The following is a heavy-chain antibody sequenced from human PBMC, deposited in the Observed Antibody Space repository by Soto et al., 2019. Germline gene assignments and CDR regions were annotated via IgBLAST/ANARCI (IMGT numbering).Heavy chain of an antibody. CDR3: ARRGYGSRWPNVYMDV. J-gene: IGHJ6*03. D-gene: IGHD6-13*01. Sequence: EAQLVESGGGLVQPGGSLRLSCAASGFTFSNYEMHLVHQAPGKGLEYVSGISNNGAHTDYAKSVKGRFTISRDNSENTRYLEIGSLRAEDMALYYCARRGYGSRWPNVYMDVWGKGTTVTVSS. V-gene: IGHV3-64*01. CDR1: GFTFSNYE. CDR2: ISNNGAHT.